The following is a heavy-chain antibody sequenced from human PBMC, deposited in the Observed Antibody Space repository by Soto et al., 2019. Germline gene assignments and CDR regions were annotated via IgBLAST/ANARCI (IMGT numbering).Heavy chain of an antibody. CDR1: GFTFSSYW. J-gene: IGHJ2*01. D-gene: IGHD3-3*01. CDR3: ARDPDDLLEWFPGWYFDL. Sequence: GGSLRLSCAASGFTFSSYWMSWVRQAPGKGLEWVANIKQDGSEKYYVDSVKGRFTISRDNAKNSLYLQMNSLRAEDTAVYYCARDPDDLLEWFPGWYFDLWGRGTLVTVSS. CDR2: IKQDGSEK. V-gene: IGHV3-7*01.